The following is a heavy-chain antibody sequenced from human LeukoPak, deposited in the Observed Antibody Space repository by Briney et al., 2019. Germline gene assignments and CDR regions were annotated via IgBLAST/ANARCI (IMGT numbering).Heavy chain of an antibody. CDR1: GFTFSDYY. CDR2: ISSSSSYT. J-gene: IGHJ5*02. Sequence: VGSLRLSCAASGFTFSDYYMSWIRQAPGSGLEWVSYISSSSSYTNYADSVKGRFTISRDNVKNSLYLQMNSLRAEDTAVYYCARDKDKGLNNWFDPWGQGTLVTVSS. V-gene: IGHV3-11*05. CDR3: ARDKDKGLNNWFDP.